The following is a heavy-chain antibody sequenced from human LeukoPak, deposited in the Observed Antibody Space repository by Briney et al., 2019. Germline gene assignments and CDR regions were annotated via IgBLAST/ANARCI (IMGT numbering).Heavy chain of an antibody. V-gene: IGHV1-18*01. CDR1: GNTFTPYY. D-gene: IGHD2-2*01. J-gene: IGHJ3*02. Sequence: ASVKVSCKTSGNTFTPYYMHWVRQAPGQGLEWMGWISAYNGNTNYAQKLQGRVTMTTDTSTSTAYMELRSLRSDDTAVYYCARGVRDIVVVPAAIDAFDIWGQGTMVTVSS. CDR3: ARGVRDIVVVPAAIDAFDI. CDR2: ISAYNGNT.